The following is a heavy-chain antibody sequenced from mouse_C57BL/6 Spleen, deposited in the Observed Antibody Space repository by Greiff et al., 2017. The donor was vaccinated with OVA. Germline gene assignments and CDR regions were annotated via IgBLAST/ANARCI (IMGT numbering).Heavy chain of an antibody. J-gene: IGHJ2*01. CDR2: INPSSGYT. V-gene: IGHV1-4*01. CDR3: ARYGSPFDY. Sequence: QVHLKQSGAELARPGASVKMSCKASGYTFTSYTMHWVKQRPGQGLEWIGYINPSSGYTKYNQKFKDKATLTADKSSSTAYMQLSSLTSEDSAVYYCARYGSPFDYWGQGTTLTVSS. CDR1: GYTFTSYT. D-gene: IGHD1-1*01.